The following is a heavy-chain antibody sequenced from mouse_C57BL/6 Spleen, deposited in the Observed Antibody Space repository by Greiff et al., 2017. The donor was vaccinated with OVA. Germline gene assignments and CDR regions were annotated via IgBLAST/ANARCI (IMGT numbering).Heavy chain of an antibody. Sequence: VQLQQSGPELVKPGASVKISCKASGYSFTSYYIHWVKQRPGQGLEWIGWIYPGSGNTKYNEKFKGKATLTADTSSSTAYMQLSSLTSEDSAVYYCAKSITTGAMDYWGQGTSVTVSS. V-gene: IGHV1-66*01. CDR1: GYSFTSYY. D-gene: IGHD1-1*01. J-gene: IGHJ4*01. CDR3: AKSITTGAMDY. CDR2: IYPGSGNT.